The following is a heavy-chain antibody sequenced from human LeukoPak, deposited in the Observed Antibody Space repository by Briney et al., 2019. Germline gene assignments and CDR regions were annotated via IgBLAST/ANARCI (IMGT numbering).Heavy chain of an antibody. Sequence: ASVKVSCKASGNTFTSYYMHWVRQAPGQGIEWMGWINPNSGGTNYAQKVQGRVTMTRDTSISTAYMELSRLRSDDTAVYYCATTRGYSYGSFDYWGQGTLVTVSS. D-gene: IGHD5-18*01. J-gene: IGHJ4*02. V-gene: IGHV1-2*02. CDR2: INPNSGGT. CDR3: ATTRGYSYGSFDY. CDR1: GNTFTSYY.